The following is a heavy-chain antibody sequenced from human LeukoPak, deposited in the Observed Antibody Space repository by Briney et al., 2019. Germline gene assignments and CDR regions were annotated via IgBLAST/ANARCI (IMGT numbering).Heavy chain of an antibody. CDR1: GGSISSYY. CDR2: IYYSGST. Sequence: SETLSLTCTVSGGSISSYYWSWIRQPPGKGLEWIGYIYYSGSTNYNPSLKSRVTISVDTSKNQFPLKLSSVTAADTAVYYCARQGYYYDSSDAFDIWGQGTMVTVSS. CDR3: ARQGYYYDSSDAFDI. V-gene: IGHV4-59*08. J-gene: IGHJ3*02. D-gene: IGHD3-22*01.